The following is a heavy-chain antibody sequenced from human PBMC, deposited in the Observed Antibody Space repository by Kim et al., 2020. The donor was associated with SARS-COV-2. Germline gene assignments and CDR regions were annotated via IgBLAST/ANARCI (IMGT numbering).Heavy chain of an antibody. V-gene: IGHV3-23*01. CDR3: AKGIAVAGTFGMDV. Sequence: DSVKGRFTISRDNSKNTLYLQMNSLRAEDTAVYYCAKGIAVAGTFGMDVWGQGTTVTVSS. D-gene: IGHD6-19*01. J-gene: IGHJ6*02.